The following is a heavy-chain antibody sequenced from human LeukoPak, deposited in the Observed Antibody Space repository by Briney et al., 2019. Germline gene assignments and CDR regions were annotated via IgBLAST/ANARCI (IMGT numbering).Heavy chain of an antibody. CDR2: ISSSSGYI. CDR3: ARVRFLEEKPDYFDY. D-gene: IGHD3-3*01. CDR1: GFTFSSYG. Sequence: NPGGSLRLSCAASGFTFSSYGMHWVRQAPGKGLEWVSSISSSSGYIYYADSVRGRFTISRDNAKNSLYLQMNSLRVEDTAMYYCARVRFLEEKPDYFDYWGQGTLVTVSS. J-gene: IGHJ4*02. V-gene: IGHV3-21*01.